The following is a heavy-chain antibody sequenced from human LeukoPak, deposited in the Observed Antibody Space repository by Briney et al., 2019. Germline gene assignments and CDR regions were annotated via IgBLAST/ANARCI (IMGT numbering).Heavy chain of an antibody. Sequence: GGSLRLSCAASGFTFSSYGMHWVRQAPGKGLEWVAVISYDGSNKYYADSVKGRFTISRDNSKNTLYLQMNSLRAEDTAVYYCAKDPRDCSSTSCYFDPWGQGALVTVSS. CDR3: AKDPRDCSSTSCYFDP. CDR2: ISYDGSNK. CDR1: GFTFSSYG. V-gene: IGHV3-30*18. D-gene: IGHD2-2*01. J-gene: IGHJ5*02.